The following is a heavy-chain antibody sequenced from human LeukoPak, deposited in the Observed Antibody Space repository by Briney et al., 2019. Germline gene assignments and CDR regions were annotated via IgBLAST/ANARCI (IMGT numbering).Heavy chain of an antibody. J-gene: IGHJ4*02. CDR1: GSSITSIYY. CDR2: VFQLQTVRT. D-gene: IGHD2-8*01. Sequence: SETLSLTCTVSGSSITSIYYWAWFRQPPGKGLEWIATVFQLQTVRTFYNPSLESRVTMSLDTSQNQFSLNLTSVTAADTALYFCARVLHAPKFIDSWGQGTLVTVSS. CDR3: ARVLHAPKFIDS. V-gene: IGHV4-38-2*02.